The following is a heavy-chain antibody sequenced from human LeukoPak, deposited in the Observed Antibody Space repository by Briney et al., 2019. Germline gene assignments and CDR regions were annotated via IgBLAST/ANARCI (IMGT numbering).Heavy chain of an antibody. J-gene: IGHJ4*02. D-gene: IGHD3-10*01. V-gene: IGHV4-59*01. Sequence: SETLSLTCTVSGGSISSYYWSWIRQPPGKGLEWTGNIHYSGSTNYNPSLKSRVTISADMSKNQFSLKLSSVTAADTAVYYCARAVGGDGSGSLWGPGTLVTVSS. CDR3: ARAVGGDGSGSL. CDR1: GGSISSYY. CDR2: IHYSGST.